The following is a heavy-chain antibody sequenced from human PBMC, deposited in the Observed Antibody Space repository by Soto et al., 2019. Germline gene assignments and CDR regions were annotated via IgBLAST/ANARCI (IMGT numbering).Heavy chain of an antibody. CDR1: GGSISSSPHY. Sequence: PSETLSLTCTVSGGSISSSPHYWGWIRHPPGKGLEWIASSHYSGSAYYNPSLKSRVTISVDTSKSQYSLILTSVTAADTAVYYCATQYYYDSSGYYPSTTWFDFWGQGTLVTVSS. J-gene: IGHJ5*01. D-gene: IGHD3-22*01. V-gene: IGHV4-39*01. CDR2: SHYSGSA. CDR3: ATQYYYDSSGYYPSTTWFDF.